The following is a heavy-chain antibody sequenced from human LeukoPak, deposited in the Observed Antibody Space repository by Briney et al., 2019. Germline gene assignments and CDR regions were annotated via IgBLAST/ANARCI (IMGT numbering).Heavy chain of an antibody. CDR1: GGSISSYY. CDR2: IYSSGRT. V-gene: IGHV4-4*09. D-gene: IGHD2/OR15-2a*01. CDR3: ARLSAGFNSSYWFDP. Sequence: SETLSLTCTVSGGSISSYYWTWIRQPPGKGLEWIGYIYSSGRTNYNPSLKSRVTMSVDTSKNQFSLKVISVTAADTAVYYCARLSAGFNSSYWFDPWGQGTLVTVSS. J-gene: IGHJ5*02.